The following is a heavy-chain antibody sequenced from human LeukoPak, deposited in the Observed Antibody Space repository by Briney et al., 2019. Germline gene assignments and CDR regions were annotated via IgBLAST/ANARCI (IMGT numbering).Heavy chain of an antibody. CDR3: ARAGGPSNDDWTRRRAFDI. CDR2: ISSSSSYI. CDR1: GFTFSSYS. Sequence: PGGSLRLSCAASGFTFSSYSMNWVRQAPGKGLEWVSSISSSSSYIYYADSVKGRFTISRDNAKNSLYLQMNSLRAEDTAVYYCARAGGPSNDDWTRRRAFDIWGQGTMVTVSS. J-gene: IGHJ3*02. D-gene: IGHD3-9*01. V-gene: IGHV3-21*01.